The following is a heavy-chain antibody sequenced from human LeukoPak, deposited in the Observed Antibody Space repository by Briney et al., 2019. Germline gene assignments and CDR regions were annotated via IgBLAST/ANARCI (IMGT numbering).Heavy chain of an antibody. CDR3: ARGPPTYTILGVVIRQDY. J-gene: IGHJ4*02. D-gene: IGHD3-3*01. CDR1: GGSISSYY. V-gene: IGHV4-59*01. Sequence: PSETLSLTCTVSGGSISSYYWSWIRQPPGKGLEWIGDIYYSGSTNYNPSLKSRVTISVDTSKNQFSLKLSSVTAADTAVYYCARGPPTYTILGVVIRQDYWGQGTLVTVSS. CDR2: IYYSGST.